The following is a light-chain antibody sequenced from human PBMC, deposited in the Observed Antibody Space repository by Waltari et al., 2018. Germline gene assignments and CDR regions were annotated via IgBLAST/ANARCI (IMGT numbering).Light chain of an antibody. CDR3: ETWDSNTRV. V-gene: IGLV4-60*03. J-gene: IGLJ2*01. Sequence: QPVLTQSSSASASLGSSVKLTCTLSSGHSSYIIAWHQQQPGKAPRYLMKLEGSGSYNKGSGVPDRFSGSSSGADCYLTISNLQSEDEADYYCETWDSNTRVFGGGTKLTVL. CDR2: LEGSGSY. CDR1: SGHSSYI.